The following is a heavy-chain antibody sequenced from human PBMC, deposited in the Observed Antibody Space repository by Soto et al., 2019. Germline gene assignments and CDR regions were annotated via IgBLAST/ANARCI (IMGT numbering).Heavy chain of an antibody. Sequence: QVQLVQSGAEVKKPGASVKVSCKASGYTFTGYYMHWVRQAPGQGLEWMGWINPNSGGTNYAQKFQGWATXTRXTXISTAYMELSSLRSDDTAVYYCARASMTTGLYWFDPWGQGTLVTVSS. CDR1: GYTFTGYY. J-gene: IGHJ5*02. CDR2: INPNSGGT. D-gene: IGHD4-17*01. V-gene: IGHV1-2*04. CDR3: ARASMTTGLYWFDP.